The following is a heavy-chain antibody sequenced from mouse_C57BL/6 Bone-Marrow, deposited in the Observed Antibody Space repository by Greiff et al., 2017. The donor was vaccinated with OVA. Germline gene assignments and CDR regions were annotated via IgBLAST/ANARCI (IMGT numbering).Heavy chain of an antibody. V-gene: IGHV1-72*01. CDR3: ARLIRGSSYWYFDV. CDR2: IAPNSGGT. CDR1: GYTFTSYW. D-gene: IGHD1-1*01. J-gene: IGHJ1*03. Sequence: QVQLQQPGAELVKPGASVKLSCKASGYTFTSYWMHWVKQRPGRGLEWIGRIAPNSGGTKYNEKFKSKATLTVDKPSSTAYLQLSSLTSEDSAVYYCARLIRGSSYWYFDVWGTGTTVTVSS.